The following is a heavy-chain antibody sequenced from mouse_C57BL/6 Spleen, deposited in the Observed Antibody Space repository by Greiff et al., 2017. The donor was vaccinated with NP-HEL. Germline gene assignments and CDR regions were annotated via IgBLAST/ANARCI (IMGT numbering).Heavy chain of an antibody. CDR1: GFTFSDAW. CDR3: TIPNYYGTPFAY. J-gene: IGHJ3*01. V-gene: IGHV6-6*01. D-gene: IGHD1-1*01. CDR2: IRNKANNHAT. Sequence: DVQLVESGGGLVQPGGSMKLSCAASGFTFSDAWMDWVRQSPEKGLEWVAEIRNKANNHATYYAESVKGRFTISRDDSKSSVYLQMNSLRAEDTGIYYCTIPNYYGTPFAYWGQGTLVTVSA.